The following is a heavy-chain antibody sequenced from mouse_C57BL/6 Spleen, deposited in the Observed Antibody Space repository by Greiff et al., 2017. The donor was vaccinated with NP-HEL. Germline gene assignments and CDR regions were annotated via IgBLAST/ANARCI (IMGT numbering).Heavy chain of an antibody. CDR2: IDPSDSYT. J-gene: IGHJ1*03. CDR3: ARTLGRYFDV. Sequence: VQLRQSGAELVKPGASVKLSCKASGYTFTSYWMQWVKQRPGQGLEWIGEIDPSDSYTNYNQKFKGKATLTVDTSSSTAYMQLSSLTSEDSAVYYCARTLGRYFDVWGTGTTVTVSS. CDR1: GYTFTSYW. V-gene: IGHV1-50*01. D-gene: IGHD4-1*01.